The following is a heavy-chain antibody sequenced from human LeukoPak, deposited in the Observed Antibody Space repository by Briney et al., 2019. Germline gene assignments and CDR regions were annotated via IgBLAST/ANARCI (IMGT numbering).Heavy chain of an antibody. CDR1: GFLFSTYA. J-gene: IGHJ4*02. CDR2: ISGWGVST. D-gene: IGHD2-2*01. V-gene: IGHV3-23*01. Sequence: GGSLTLSCTASGFLFSTYAMNWARQAPGKALERVSGISGWGVSTYYADSVKGRFTISRDNSNNALYLQMSSLGAEDTAVYYCAKDWGMGDQLLRIDYWGQGTLVTVSS. CDR3: AKDWGMGDQLLRIDY.